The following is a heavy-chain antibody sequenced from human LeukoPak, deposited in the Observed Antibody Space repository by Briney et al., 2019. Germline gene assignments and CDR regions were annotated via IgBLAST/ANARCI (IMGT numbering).Heavy chain of an antibody. J-gene: IGHJ4*02. CDR2: ISGDSSYI. V-gene: IGHV3-21*04. CDR1: GFIFSSHP. Sequence: GGSPRLSCAASGFIFSSHPLNWVRRAPGKGLEWVSTISGDSSYIQYADSVKGRLTISRDNSKNTLYLQMNSLRAEDTAVYYCARGRFLEWPTFFDYWGQGTLVTVSS. D-gene: IGHD3-3*01. CDR3: ARGRFLEWPTFFDY.